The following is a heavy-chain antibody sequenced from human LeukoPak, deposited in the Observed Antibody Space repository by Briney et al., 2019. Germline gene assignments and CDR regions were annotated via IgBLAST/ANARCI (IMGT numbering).Heavy chain of an antibody. Sequence: SETLSLTYAVYGGSFSSYYSSWIRQPPEKGLEWIGEIKHSGSTNYNPSLKSRVTISVDTSKNQFSLKLSSVTAADTAVYYCAAYGSGADNWFDPWGQGTLVTVSS. CDR2: IKHSGST. CDR3: AAYGSGADNWFDP. D-gene: IGHD3-10*01. J-gene: IGHJ5*02. CDR1: GGSFSSYY. V-gene: IGHV4-34*01.